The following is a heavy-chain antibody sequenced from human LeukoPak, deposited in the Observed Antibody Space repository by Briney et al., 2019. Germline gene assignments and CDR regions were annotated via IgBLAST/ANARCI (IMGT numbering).Heavy chain of an antibody. Sequence: PSETLSLTCAVYGGSFSGYYWSWIRQPPGKGLEWIGEINHSGSTNYNPSLKSRVTISVDTSKNQFSLKLSSVTAAGTAVYYCARLVTGYSSGWYVIFDYWGQGTLVTVSS. D-gene: IGHD6-19*01. CDR1: GGSFSGYY. V-gene: IGHV4-34*01. J-gene: IGHJ4*02. CDR3: ARLVTGYSSGWYVIFDY. CDR2: INHSGST.